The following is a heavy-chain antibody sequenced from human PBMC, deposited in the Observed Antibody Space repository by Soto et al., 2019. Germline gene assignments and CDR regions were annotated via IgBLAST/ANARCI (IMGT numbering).Heavy chain of an antibody. J-gene: IGHJ6*02. Sequence: GGSLRLSCAASGFTFSSYGMHWVRQAPGKGLEWVAVIWYDGSNKYYADSVKGRFTISRDNSKNTLYLQMNSLRAEDTAVYYCARDGSLSLDPWFGELNYSYYYYGMDVWGQGTTVTVSS. CDR2: IWYDGSNK. CDR3: ARDGSLSLDPWFGELNYSYYYYGMDV. V-gene: IGHV3-33*01. CDR1: GFTFSSYG. D-gene: IGHD3-10*01.